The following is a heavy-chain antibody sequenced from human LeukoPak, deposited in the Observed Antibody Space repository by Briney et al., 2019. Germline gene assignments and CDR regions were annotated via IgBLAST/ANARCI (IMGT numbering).Heavy chain of an antibody. D-gene: IGHD3-22*01. CDR3: ARGYDYYDSSGTFYY. CDR1: GYTFTSYY. Sequence: ASVKVSCKASGYTFTSYYMHWVRQAPGQGLEWMGRINPNSGGTNYAQKFQGRVTMTRDTSISTAYMELSRLRSDDTAVYYCARGYDYYDSSGTFYYWGQGTLVTVSS. J-gene: IGHJ4*02. CDR2: INPNSGGT. V-gene: IGHV1-2*06.